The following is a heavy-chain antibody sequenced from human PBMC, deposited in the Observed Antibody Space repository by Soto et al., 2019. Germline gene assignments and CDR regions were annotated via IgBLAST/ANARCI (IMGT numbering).Heavy chain of an antibody. CDR2: ISSSSSTI. CDR3: ARDMLRTYYYYYGMDV. V-gene: IGHV3-48*04. CDR1: GFTFSSYS. J-gene: IGHJ6*02. D-gene: IGHD3-10*02. Sequence: GESLKISCAASGFTFSSYSMNWVRQAPGKGLEWVSYISSSSSTIYYADSVKGRFTISRDNAKNSLYLQMNSLRAEDTAVYYCARDMLRTYYYYYGMDVWGQGTTVTVSS.